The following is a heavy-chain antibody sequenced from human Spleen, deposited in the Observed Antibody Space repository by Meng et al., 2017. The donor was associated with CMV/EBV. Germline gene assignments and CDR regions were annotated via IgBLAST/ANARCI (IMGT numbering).Heavy chain of an antibody. D-gene: IGHD3-22*01. CDR3: ARDLGRYYDSSGPDY. CDR2: IWYDGSHK. CDR1: GFTFSSYG. V-gene: IGHV3-33*07. Sequence: GESLKISCAASGFTFSSYGMYWVRQAPGKGLEWVAVIWYDGSHKYYADSVKGRFTISRDNSKNTLFLQMNSLRAEDTAVYYCARDLGRYYDSSGPDYWGQGTLVTSPQ. J-gene: IGHJ4*02.